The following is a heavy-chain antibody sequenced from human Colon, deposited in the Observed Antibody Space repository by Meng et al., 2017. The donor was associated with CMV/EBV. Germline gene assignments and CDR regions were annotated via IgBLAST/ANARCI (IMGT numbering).Heavy chain of an antibody. V-gene: IGHV3-48*03. D-gene: IGHD5-18*01. J-gene: IGHJ4*02. CDR2: ISSSGNTI. Sequence: GGSLRLSCAAFGFTFSNYELNWVRQAPGKGLEWIAHISSSGNTIYYADSVQGRFTIARANAKNSLYLQMDTLRAEAAALYSCASAGYTDGSTNFFDFWGQGSLVTVSS. CDR3: ASAGYTDGSTNFFDF. CDR1: GFTFSNYE.